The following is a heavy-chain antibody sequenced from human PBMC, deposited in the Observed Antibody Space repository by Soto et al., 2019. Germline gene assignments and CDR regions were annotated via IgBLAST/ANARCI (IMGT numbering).Heavy chain of an antibody. J-gene: IGHJ6*03. CDR3: ARHAGSGSSTTYYCYYMDV. V-gene: IGHV4-59*08. Sequence: QVQLQESGPGLVKPSETLSLTCTVSGGSISSYYWSWIRQPPGKGLEWIGYIYYSGSTNYNPSLMRRVTISVDTSKILFSLKLSSVTAADTAVYYCARHAGSGSSTTYYCYYMDVWGKGTTVTVSS. CDR2: IYYSGST. D-gene: IGHD6-6*01. CDR1: GGSISSYY.